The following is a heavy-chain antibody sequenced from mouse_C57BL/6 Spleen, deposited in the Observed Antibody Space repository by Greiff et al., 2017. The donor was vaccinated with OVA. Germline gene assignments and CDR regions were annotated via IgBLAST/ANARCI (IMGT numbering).Heavy chain of an antibody. J-gene: IGHJ4*01. V-gene: IGHV1-82*01. CDR1: GYAFSSSW. CDR3: ARSRDPYYAMDY. Sequence: VQLQQSGPELVKPGASVKISCKASGYAFSSSWMNWVKQRPGKGLEWIGRIYPGDGDTNYNGKFKGKATLTADKSSSTAYMQLSSLTSEDSAVYFCARSRDPYYAMDYWGQGTSVTVSS. CDR2: IYPGDGDT.